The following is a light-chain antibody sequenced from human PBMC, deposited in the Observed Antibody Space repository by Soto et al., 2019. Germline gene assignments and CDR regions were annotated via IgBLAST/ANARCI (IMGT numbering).Light chain of an antibody. V-gene: IGLV2-8*01. J-gene: IGLJ2*01. CDR3: QSYDSSLSGSV. Sequence: QSALTQPPSASGSPGQSVTISCTGTSSDVGSYDYVSWYQQHPGKGPKLLIYEVNKRPSGVPDRFSGSKSGTSASLAITGLQAEDEADYYCQSYDSSLSGSVFGGGTKLTVL. CDR2: EVN. CDR1: SSDVGSYDY.